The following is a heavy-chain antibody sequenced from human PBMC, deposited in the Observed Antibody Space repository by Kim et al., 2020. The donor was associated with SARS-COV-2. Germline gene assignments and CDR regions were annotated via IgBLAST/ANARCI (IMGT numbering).Heavy chain of an antibody. V-gene: IGHV3-53*04. Sequence: GGSLRLSCAASGFTVSSNYMSWVRQAPGKGLEWVSVIYSGGSTYYADSVKGRLNISRHNSKNTLYLQMNSLRAEDTAVYYCARDREYSYGSLLYYGMDVWGQGSTVTVSS. J-gene: IGHJ6*02. D-gene: IGHD5-18*01. CDR1: GFTVSSNY. CDR3: ARDREYSYGSLLYYGMDV. CDR2: IYSGGST.